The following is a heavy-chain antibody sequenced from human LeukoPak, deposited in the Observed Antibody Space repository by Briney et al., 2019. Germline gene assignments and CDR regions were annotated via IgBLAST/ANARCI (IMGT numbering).Heavy chain of an antibody. J-gene: IGHJ5*02. V-gene: IGHV3-23*01. CDR1: RFTFSGYA. CDR3: AKGSGSGWYGWFDP. D-gene: IGHD6-19*01. Sequence: PGGSLRLSCAASRFTFSGYAMYWVRQAPGKGLEWVSCIDASGVNTYYADSVKGRFTTSRDNSRNTLYLQMNSLRAEDTAVYYCAKGSGSGWYGWFDPWGQGTLVTVSS. CDR2: IDASGVNT.